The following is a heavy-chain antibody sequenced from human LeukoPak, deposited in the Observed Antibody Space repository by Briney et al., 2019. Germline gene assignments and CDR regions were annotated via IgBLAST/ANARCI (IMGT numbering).Heavy chain of an antibody. Sequence: PGGSLRLSCAASGFTFSSYSMNWVRQGPGKGLVWVSRIYSDGSRTNNADSVKGRFTIPGDNAKNTLYLQMNSLRAEDTAVYYCARSGRGGAFDIWGQGTMVTVSS. CDR1: GFTFSSYS. D-gene: IGHD1-26*01. J-gene: IGHJ3*02. CDR3: ARSGRGGAFDI. CDR2: IYSDGSRT. V-gene: IGHV3-74*01.